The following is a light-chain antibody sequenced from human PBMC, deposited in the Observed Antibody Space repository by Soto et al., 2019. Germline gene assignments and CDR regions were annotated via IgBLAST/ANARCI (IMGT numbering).Light chain of an antibody. CDR1: QSVSNNY. V-gene: IGKV3-20*01. J-gene: IGKJ1*01. Sequence: EIVLTQSPGTLSLPTGERATLSCRASQSVSNNYLAWYQQKPGQAPRLLIYGASNRATGIPDRFTGSGSGADFTLTISRLEPEDLAVYYCQQYGSSPRTFGHGTKVDIK. CDR3: QQYGSSPRT. CDR2: GAS.